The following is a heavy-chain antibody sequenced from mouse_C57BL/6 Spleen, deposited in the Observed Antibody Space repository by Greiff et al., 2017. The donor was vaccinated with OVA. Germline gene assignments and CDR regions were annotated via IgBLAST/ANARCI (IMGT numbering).Heavy chain of an antibody. CDR3: AREGYQGAMDY. V-gene: IGHV1-26*01. Sequence: EVQLQQSGPELVKPGASVKISCKASGYTFTDYYMNWVKQSHGKSLEWIGDINPNNGGTSYNQKFKGKATLTVDKSSSTAYMELRRLTSEDSAVYYCAREGYQGAMDYWGQGTSVTVSS. CDR2: INPNNGGT. CDR1: GYTFTDYY. J-gene: IGHJ4*01. D-gene: IGHD2-2*01.